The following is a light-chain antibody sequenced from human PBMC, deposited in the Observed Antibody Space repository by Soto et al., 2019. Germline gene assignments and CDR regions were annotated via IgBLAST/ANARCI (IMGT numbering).Light chain of an antibody. CDR2: DVS. Sequence: QSVLTEPASVSGFPGQSITISCPGTSSDVGGYNYVSWYQLHPGKAPKLMTYDVSNRPSGVSNGFSGSKFGNTAPLTISGLQAEDQADYSCSSYTSSRTLGVFATGTKVTVL. J-gene: IGLJ1*01. CDR3: SSYTSSRTLGV. CDR1: SSDVGGYNY. V-gene: IGLV2-14*01.